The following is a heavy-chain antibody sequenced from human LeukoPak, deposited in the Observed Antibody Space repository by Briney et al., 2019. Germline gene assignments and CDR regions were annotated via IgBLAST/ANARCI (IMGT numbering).Heavy chain of an antibody. J-gene: IGHJ4*02. CDR1: GFTFSAYW. CDR2: INGDGSVK. V-gene: IGHV3-7*01. CDR3: ARPAAGTPGTAY. Sequence: GGSLGLSCAGSGFTFSAYWMDWVRQAPGKGLEWLANINGDGSVKNYVDSVKGRFTLSRDNAKTSVFLQMNSLRPEDTAVYYCARPAAGTPGTAYWGQGTLVTVSS.